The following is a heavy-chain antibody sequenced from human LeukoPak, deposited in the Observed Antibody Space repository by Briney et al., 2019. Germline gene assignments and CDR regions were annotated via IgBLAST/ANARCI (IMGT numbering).Heavy chain of an antibody. J-gene: IGHJ4*02. CDR1: GGTFSNYA. D-gene: IGHD6-19*01. CDR2: IIPIFGTA. CDR3: ARDRIAVSYYFDY. V-gene: IGHV1-69*06. Sequence: GASVKVSCKASGGTFSNYAISWVRQAPGQGLEWMGGIIPIFGTANYAQKFQGRVTITADKSTSTAYMELSSLRSEDTAVYYCARDRIAVSYYFDYWGQGTLVTVSS.